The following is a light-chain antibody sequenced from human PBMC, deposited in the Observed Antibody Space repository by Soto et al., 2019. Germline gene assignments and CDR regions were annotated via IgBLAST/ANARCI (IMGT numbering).Light chain of an antibody. Sequence: AIRTTQSPSSFSASTGDRVTITCRASQGISSYLAWYQQKPGKAPKLLIYAASTLQSGVPSRFSGSGSGTDFTLTISCLQSEDFATYYCQQYYSYPITFGQGTRLEIK. J-gene: IGKJ5*01. CDR2: AAS. CDR3: QQYYSYPIT. CDR1: QGISSY. V-gene: IGKV1-8*01.